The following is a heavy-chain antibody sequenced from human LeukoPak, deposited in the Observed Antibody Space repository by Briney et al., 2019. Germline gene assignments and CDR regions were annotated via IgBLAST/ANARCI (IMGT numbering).Heavy chain of an antibody. CDR2: IYYSGST. CDR1: GGSISSSSYY. CDR3: AREPYCGGDCPGGFDP. Sequence: PSETLSLTCTVSGGSISSSSYYWGWIRQPPGKGLEWIGSIYYSGSTYYNPSLKSRVTISVDTSKNQFSLKLSSVTAADTAVYYCAREPYCGGDCPGGFDPWGQGTLVTVSS. D-gene: IGHD2-21*02. J-gene: IGHJ5*02. V-gene: IGHV4-39*07.